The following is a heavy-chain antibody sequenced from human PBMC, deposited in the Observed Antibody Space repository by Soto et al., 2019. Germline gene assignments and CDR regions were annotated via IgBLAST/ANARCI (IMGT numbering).Heavy chain of an antibody. CDR1: GFTFSSYT. CDR2: VSATGGST. CDR3: AKGFIRDCGGDCTVDT. Sequence: VGSLRLSCAASGFTFSSYTMSWVRQAPGKGLEWVSGVSATGGSTYYAGSVRGRFTFSRDNSKNTLYLQMNSLRAEDTAVYYCAKGFIRDCGGDCTVDTWGQGTLVTVSS. V-gene: IGHV3-23*01. J-gene: IGHJ5*02. D-gene: IGHD2-21*02.